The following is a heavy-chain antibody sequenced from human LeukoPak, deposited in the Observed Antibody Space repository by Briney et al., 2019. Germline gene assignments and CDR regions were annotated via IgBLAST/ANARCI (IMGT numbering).Heavy chain of an antibody. CDR1: GFTFSGSA. D-gene: IGHD1-14*01. CDR2: IRSKANTYAT. CDR3: TRYNVGFDY. J-gene: IGHJ4*02. Sequence: GGSLRLSCAASGFTFSGSAMHWVRQASGKGLEWVGRIRSKANTYATAYAASVKGRFTISRDDSKNTAYLQMSSLETEDTAIYYCTRYNVGFDYWGQGTLVTVSS. V-gene: IGHV3-73*01.